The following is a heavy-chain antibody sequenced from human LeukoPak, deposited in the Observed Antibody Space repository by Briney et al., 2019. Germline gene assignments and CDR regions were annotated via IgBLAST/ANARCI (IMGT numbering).Heavy chain of an antibody. J-gene: IGHJ4*02. Sequence: SETLSLTCTVSGGSVSSGSYYWSWIRQPPGKGLEWIGYIYYSGSTNYNPSLESRFTISVDTSKNQFSLKLSSVTAADTAVYFCARDLGGGSRQFGYWGQGTLVTVSS. V-gene: IGHV4-61*01. CDR3: ARDLGGGSRQFGY. CDR2: IYYSGST. CDR1: GGSVSSGSYY. D-gene: IGHD3-16*01.